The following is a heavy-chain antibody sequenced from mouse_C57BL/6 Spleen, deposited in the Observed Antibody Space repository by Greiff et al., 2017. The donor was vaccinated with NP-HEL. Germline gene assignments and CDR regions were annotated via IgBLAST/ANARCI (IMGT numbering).Heavy chain of an antibody. V-gene: IGHV3-6*01. CDR2: ISYDGSN. CDR3: ARGLDWYYFDY. Sequence: EVQRVESGPGLVKPSQSLSLTCSVTGYSITSGYYWNWIRQFPGNKLEWMGYISYDGSNNYNPSLKNRISITRDTSKNQFFLKLNSVTTEDTATYYCARGLDWYYFDYWGQGTTLTVSS. J-gene: IGHJ2*01. D-gene: IGHD3-3*01. CDR1: GYSITSGYY.